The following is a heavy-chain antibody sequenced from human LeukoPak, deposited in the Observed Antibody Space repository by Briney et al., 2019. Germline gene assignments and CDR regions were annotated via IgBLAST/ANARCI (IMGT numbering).Heavy chain of an antibody. Sequence: PSQTLSLTCTVSGNSISSGDNYWSWIRQPPGKGLEWIGYIYYSGSTNYNPSLKSRVTISVDTSKNQFSLKLSSVTAADTAVYYCARTMYYYGSGSYYRDWGQGTLVTVSS. CDR1: GNSISSGDNY. D-gene: IGHD3-10*01. J-gene: IGHJ4*02. CDR3: ARTMYYYGSGSYYRD. V-gene: IGHV4-61*08. CDR2: IYYSGST.